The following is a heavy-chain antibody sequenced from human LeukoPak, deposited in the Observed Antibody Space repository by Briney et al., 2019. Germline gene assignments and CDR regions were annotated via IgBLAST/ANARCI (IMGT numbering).Heavy chain of an antibody. D-gene: IGHD5-12*01. J-gene: IGHJ4*02. V-gene: IGHV1-18*01. CDR3: ARDRSGYEQTLDY. CDR1: GYTFTSYG. CDR2: ISAYNGNT. Sequence: GASVKVSCKASGYTFTSYGISWVRQAPGQGLEGRGWISAYNGNTNYAQKLQGRVTMTTDTSTSTACMELRSLRSDDTAVYYCARDRSGYEQTLDYWGQGTLVTVSS.